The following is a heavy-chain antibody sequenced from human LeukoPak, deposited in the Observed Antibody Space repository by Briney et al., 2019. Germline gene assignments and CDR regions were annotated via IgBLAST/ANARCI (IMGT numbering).Heavy chain of an antibody. J-gene: IGHJ3*02. V-gene: IGHV4-59*01. CDR1: GGSTSSYY. CDR2: IYYSGST. CDR3: AIMTYYDFWSGYSGGGAFDI. D-gene: IGHD3-3*01. Sequence: SETLSLTCTVSGGSTSSYYWSWIRQPPGKGLEWIGYIYYSGSTNYNPSLKSRVTISVDTSKNQFSLKLSSVTAADTAVYYCAIMTYYDFWSGYSGGGAFDIWGQGTMVTVSS.